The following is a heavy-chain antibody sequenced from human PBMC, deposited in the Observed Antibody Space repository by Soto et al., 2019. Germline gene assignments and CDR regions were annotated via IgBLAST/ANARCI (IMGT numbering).Heavy chain of an antibody. Sequence: QVQLVQSGAEVKKPGSSVKVSSKASGGTFSSYAISWVRQAPGQGLEWRGGIIPIYGTANYAQKFQGRVRITAAESTSTAYMELSSLRSEDTAVYYCARDPRHDHGNYYGMDVWGQGTTVTVSS. CDR2: IIPIYGTA. J-gene: IGHJ6*02. V-gene: IGHV1-69*01. CDR1: GGTFSSYA. CDR3: ARDPRHDHGNYYGMDV. D-gene: IGHD1-26*01.